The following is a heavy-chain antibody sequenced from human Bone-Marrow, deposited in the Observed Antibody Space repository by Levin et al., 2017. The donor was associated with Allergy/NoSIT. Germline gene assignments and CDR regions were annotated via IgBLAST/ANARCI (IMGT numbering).Heavy chain of an antibody. V-gene: IGHV4-38-2*01. Sequence: PSETLSVTCAVSGYSISSGYYWGWIRQPPGKGLEWIGSIYHSGSTYYNPSLKSRVTISVDTSKNQFSLKLSSVTAADTAVYYCARAWGGDYGDNNWAPDFDYWGQGTLVTVSS. CDR1: GYSISSGYY. CDR2: IYHSGST. J-gene: IGHJ4*02. D-gene: IGHD4-17*01. CDR3: ARAWGGDYGDNNWAPDFDY.